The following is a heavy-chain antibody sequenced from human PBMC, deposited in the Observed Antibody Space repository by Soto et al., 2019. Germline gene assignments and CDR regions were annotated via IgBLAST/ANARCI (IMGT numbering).Heavy chain of an antibody. D-gene: IGHD2-15*01. V-gene: IGHV3-74*01. CDR1: GFTFSSYW. Sequence: EVQLVESGGGLVQPGGSLRLSCAASGFTFSSYWMHWVRQAPGKGLVWVSRINSDGSSTSYADSVKGRFTISRDNAEYTVDLQMNSLSAEETAVYYCVRTSLVVAAATREDYWGQGTLVTVSS. J-gene: IGHJ4*02. CDR3: VRTSLVVAAATREDY. CDR2: INSDGSST.